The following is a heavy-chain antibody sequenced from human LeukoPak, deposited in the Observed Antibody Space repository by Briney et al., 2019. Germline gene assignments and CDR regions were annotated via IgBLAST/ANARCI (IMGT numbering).Heavy chain of an antibody. Sequence: GGSLRLSCAASGFTVSSNYMNWVRQAPGKGLEWVSMIYPNGNTFYTDSVKGRFTISRDNSKNTLDLQMSSLRAEDTAVYYCARRGHGYGSPFDYWGQGTLVTISS. J-gene: IGHJ4*02. D-gene: IGHD5-18*01. CDR3: ARRGHGYGSPFDY. V-gene: IGHV3-66*04. CDR2: IYPNGNT. CDR1: GFTVSSNY.